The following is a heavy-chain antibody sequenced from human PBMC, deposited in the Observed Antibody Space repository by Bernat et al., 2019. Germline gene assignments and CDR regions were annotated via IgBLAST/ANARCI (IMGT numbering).Heavy chain of an antibody. V-gene: IGHV3-49*04. CDR1: GFTFGDYA. CDR2: IRSKAYGGTT. CDR3: TREAVTTRNYFDY. D-gene: IGHD4-17*01. Sequence: EVQLVESGGGLVQPGRSLRLSCTASGFTFGDYAMSWVRQAPGKGLEWVGFIRSKAYGGTTEYAASVKGRFTISRDDSKSIAYLQMNSLKTEDTAVYYCTREAVTTRNYFDYWGQGTLVTVSS. J-gene: IGHJ4*02.